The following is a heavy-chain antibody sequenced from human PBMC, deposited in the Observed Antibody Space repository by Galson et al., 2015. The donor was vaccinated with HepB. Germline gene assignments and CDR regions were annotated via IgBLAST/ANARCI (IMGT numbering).Heavy chain of an antibody. V-gene: IGHV3-21*01. CDR2: ISSSSTYI. D-gene: IGHD2-15*01. CDR3: ARVGSSGGWYFDL. CDR1: GFTFSIYS. J-gene: IGHJ2*01. Sequence: SLRLSCAATGFTFSIYSMNWVRQAPGKGLEWVSSISSSSTYIYYADSVKGRFTISRDNAKNSLYLQMNSLRAEDTALYYCARVGSSGGWYFDLWGRGTLVTVSS.